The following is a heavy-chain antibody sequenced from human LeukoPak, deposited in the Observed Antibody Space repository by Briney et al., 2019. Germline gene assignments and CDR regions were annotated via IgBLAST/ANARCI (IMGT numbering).Heavy chain of an antibody. J-gene: IGHJ4*02. Sequence: GASVKVSCKASGYTFTGYYLHWVRQAPGQGLEWMGWISCNSGGTNYAQKFQGRVTMIRDTSISTVYMELSRLIFDDTAVYYCARDKATVTTPYFDYWGQGTQVTVSS. CDR1: GYTFTGYY. CDR2: ISCNSGGT. V-gene: IGHV1-2*02. CDR3: ARDKATVTTPYFDY. D-gene: IGHD4-17*01.